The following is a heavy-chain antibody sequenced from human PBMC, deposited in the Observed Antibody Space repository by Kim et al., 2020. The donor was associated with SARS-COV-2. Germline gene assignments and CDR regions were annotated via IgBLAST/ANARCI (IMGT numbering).Heavy chain of an antibody. V-gene: IGHV4-4*02. CDR3: AIVGQLRVTDY. Sequence: TNYHPALKSRVTISVDKSKNRFSLKLRSVTAADTAVYYCAIVGQLRVTDYWGQGTLVTVSS. J-gene: IGHJ4*02. CDR2: T. D-gene: IGHD6-13*01.